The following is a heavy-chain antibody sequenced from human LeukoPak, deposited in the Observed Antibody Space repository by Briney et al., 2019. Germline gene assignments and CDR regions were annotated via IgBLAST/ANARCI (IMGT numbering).Heavy chain of an antibody. CDR2: IRSKANSYAT. CDR1: GFTFSGSA. V-gene: IGHV3-73*01. D-gene: IGHD6-13*01. J-gene: IGHJ4*02. Sequence: GGSLRLSCAASGFTFSGSAMHWVRQASGKGLEWVGRIRSKANSYATAYAAPVKGRFTISRDDSKNTAYLQMNSLKTEDTAVYYCTRQQQLMTGYDYWGQGTLVTVSS. CDR3: TRQQQLMTGYDY.